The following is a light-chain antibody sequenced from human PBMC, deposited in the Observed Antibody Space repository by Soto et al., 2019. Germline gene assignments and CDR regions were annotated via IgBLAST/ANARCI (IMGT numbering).Light chain of an antibody. V-gene: IGLV2-14*01. CDR3: CSHSTSIDWV. Sequence: QSALTQSASVSGSPGQSITISCTGTNNDVGGYDFVSWYQQHPGRAPKLLIHQVTIRLSGISSRFSGSKSGNTASLTITGLQPEDEAMYFCCSHSTSIDWVFGGGTQLTVL. CDR1: NNDVGGYDF. CDR2: QVT. J-gene: IGLJ3*02.